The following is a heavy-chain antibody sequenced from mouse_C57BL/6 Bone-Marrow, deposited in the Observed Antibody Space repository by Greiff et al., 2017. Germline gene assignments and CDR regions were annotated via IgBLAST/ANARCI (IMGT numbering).Heavy chain of an antibody. D-gene: IGHD2-2*01. CDR3: AGLADGNDEAY. Sequence: QVHVKQSGAELARPGASVKMSCKASGYTFTSYTMHWVKQRPGQGLEWIGYINPSSGYTKYNQKFKDKATLTADKSSSTAYMQLSSLTSEDSAVYCCAGLADGNDEAYWGQGTLVTVSA. CDR1: GYTFTSYT. J-gene: IGHJ3*01. V-gene: IGHV1-4*01. CDR2: INPSSGYT.